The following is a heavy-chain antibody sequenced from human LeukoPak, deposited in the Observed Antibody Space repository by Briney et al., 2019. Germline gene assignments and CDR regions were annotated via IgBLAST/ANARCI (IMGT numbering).Heavy chain of an antibody. CDR3: ARVLPGSSWYSGVY. D-gene: IGHD6-13*01. CDR1: GFTFSSYE. Sequence: PGGSLRLSCAASGFTFSSYEMNWVRQAPGKGLEWVSYISSSGSTIYYADSVKGRFAISRDNAKNSLYLQMNSLRAEDTAVYYCARVLPGSSWYSGVYWGQGTLVTVSS. V-gene: IGHV3-48*03. J-gene: IGHJ4*02. CDR2: ISSSGSTI.